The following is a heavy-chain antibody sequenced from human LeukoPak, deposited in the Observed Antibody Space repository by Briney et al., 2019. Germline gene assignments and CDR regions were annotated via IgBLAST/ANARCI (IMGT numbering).Heavy chain of an antibody. CDR3: ARDLHDGPHPWGFGELEGPHFDY. CDR2: INPSGGST. V-gene: IGHV1-46*01. D-gene: IGHD3-10*01. CDR1: GYTFTSYY. J-gene: IGHJ4*02. Sequence: GASVKVSCKASGYTFTSYYMHWVRQAPGQGLEWMGIINPSGGSTSYAQKFQGRVTMTRDTSTSTVYMELSSLRSEDTAVYYCARDLHDGPHPWGFGELEGPHFDYWGQGTLVTVSS.